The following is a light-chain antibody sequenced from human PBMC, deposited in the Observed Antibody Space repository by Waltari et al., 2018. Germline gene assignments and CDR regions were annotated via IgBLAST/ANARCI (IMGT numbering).Light chain of an antibody. CDR1: QSVSSY. V-gene: IGKV3D-15*01. CDR3: QKYNNSPHS. Sequence: TQSPATLSLSPGETATLSCRASQSVSSYLACYQQKPGQAPRLLIYGASSRATGIPDRFSGRGSGTEFTLTVTSLEPEDFAVYYCQKYNNSPHSFGQGTKVEIK. J-gene: IGKJ2*03. CDR2: GAS.